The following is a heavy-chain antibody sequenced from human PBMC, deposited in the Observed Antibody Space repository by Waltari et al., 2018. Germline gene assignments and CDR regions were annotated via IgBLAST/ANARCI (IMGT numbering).Heavy chain of an antibody. CDR1: GFTFSSYG. CDR3: AKGGSSWSLRY. Sequence: VQLVESGGGVVQPGRSLRLSCAASGFTFSSYGMHWVRQAPGKGLEWVSLISWDGGSTYYADSVKGRFTISRDNSKNSLYLQMNSLRAEDTALYYCAKGGSSWSLRYWGQGTLVTVSS. CDR2: ISWDGGST. D-gene: IGHD6-13*01. V-gene: IGHV3-43D*04. J-gene: IGHJ4*02.